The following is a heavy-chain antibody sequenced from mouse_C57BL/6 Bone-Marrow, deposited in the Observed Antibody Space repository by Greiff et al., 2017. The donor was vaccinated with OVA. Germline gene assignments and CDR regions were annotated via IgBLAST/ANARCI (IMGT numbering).Heavy chain of an antibody. V-gene: IGHV1-55*01. CDR1: GYTFTSYW. CDR3: ARDDYDY. Sequence: QVQLQQPGAELVKPGASVKMSCKASGYTFTSYWITWVKQRPGQGLEWIGDIYPGSGSTNYNEKFKSKATLTVDTTSSVAYMQSSSLTSEDSAIYYCARDDYDYWGQGTTLTVCS. D-gene: IGHD2-4*01. J-gene: IGHJ2*01. CDR2: IYPGSGST.